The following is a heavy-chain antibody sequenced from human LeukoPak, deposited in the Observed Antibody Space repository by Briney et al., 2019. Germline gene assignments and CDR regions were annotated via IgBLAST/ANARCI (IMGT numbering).Heavy chain of an antibody. CDR3: ARVVTMVRGGYYYYMDV. J-gene: IGHJ6*03. V-gene: IGHV4-59*12. CDR1: GGSISSYY. CDR2: IYYSGST. Sequence: PSETLSLTCTVSGGSISSYYWSWIRQPPGKGLEWIGYIYYSGSTNYNPSLKSRVTMSVDTSKNQFSLKLSSVTAADTAVYYCARVVTMVRGGYYYYMDVWGKGTTVTISS. D-gene: IGHD3-10*01.